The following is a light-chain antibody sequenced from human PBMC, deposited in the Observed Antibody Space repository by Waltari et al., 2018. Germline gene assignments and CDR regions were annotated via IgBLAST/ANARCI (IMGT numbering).Light chain of an antibody. Sequence: EIVLTQSPGTLSLSPGERATPSCRASQSVTSNYLAWYQHKPGQPPSLLIYGASTRATGIPDRFSGSGSGTDFTLTISSVEPEDFAVYYCQRYGSSPLVSFGPGTKVDIK. CDR1: QSVTSNY. CDR2: GAS. V-gene: IGKV3-20*01. J-gene: IGKJ3*01. CDR3: QRYGSSPLVS.